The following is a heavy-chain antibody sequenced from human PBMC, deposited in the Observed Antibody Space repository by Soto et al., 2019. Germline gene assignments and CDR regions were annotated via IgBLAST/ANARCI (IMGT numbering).Heavy chain of an antibody. Sequence: ASVKVSCKASGYTFTSYGISWVRQAPGQGLEWMGWISAYSGNTNYAQKLQGRVTMTTDTSTSTAYMELRSLRSDDTAVYYCARDKYYYGSGSSYGMDVWGQGTTVTVSS. J-gene: IGHJ6*02. D-gene: IGHD3-10*01. CDR3: ARDKYYYGSGSSYGMDV. V-gene: IGHV1-18*04. CDR2: ISAYSGNT. CDR1: GYTFTSYG.